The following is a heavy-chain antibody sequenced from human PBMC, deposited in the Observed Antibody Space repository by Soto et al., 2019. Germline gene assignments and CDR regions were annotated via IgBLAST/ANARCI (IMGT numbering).Heavy chain of an antibody. V-gene: IGHV1-18*01. D-gene: IGHD3-10*01. CDR3: AREMIRGVGSDY. CDR2: ISTYNGNT. Sequence: SVKISCTASGYTVTSYGISWVRQAPGQGLEWMGWISTYNGNTKYAQKLQGRVTMTTDTSTSTAYMELRSLRSDDTAVFYCAREMIRGVGSDYWGQGTLVTVS. CDR1: GYTVTSYG. J-gene: IGHJ4*02.